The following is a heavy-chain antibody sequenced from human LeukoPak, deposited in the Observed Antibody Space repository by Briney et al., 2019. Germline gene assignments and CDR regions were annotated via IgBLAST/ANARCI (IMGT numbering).Heavy chain of an antibody. CDR1: GGTFSSYA. D-gene: IGHD3-10*01. V-gene: IGHV1-69*04. CDR2: IIPILGIA. Sequence: GASVKVSCKASGGTFSSYAISWVRQAPGQGLEWMGRIIPILGIANYAQKFQGRVTITADKSTSTAYVELSSLRSEDTAVYYCARDHIGLRGVIILPENWFDPWGQGTLVTVSS. J-gene: IGHJ5*02. CDR3: ARDHIGLRGVIILPENWFDP.